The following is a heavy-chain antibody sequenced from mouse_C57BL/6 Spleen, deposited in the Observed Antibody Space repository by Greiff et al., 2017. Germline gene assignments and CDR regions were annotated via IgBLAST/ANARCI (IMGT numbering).Heavy chain of an antibody. CDR2: IYPGDGDT. J-gene: IGHJ4*01. Sequence: VQLQESGPELVKPGASVKISCKASGYAFSSSWMNWVKQRPGKGLEWIGRIYPGDGDTNYNGKFKGKATLTADKSSSTAYMQLSSLTSEDSAVYFCARYRTVVAEDYAMDYWGQGTSVTVSS. CDR1: GYAFSSSW. CDR3: ARYRTVVAEDYAMDY. V-gene: IGHV1-82*01. D-gene: IGHD1-1*01.